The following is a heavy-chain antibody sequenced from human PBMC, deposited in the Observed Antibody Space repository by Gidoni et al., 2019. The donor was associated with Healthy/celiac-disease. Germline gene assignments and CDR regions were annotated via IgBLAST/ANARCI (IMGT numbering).Heavy chain of an antibody. CDR2: IYYSGST. CDR3: AREIPYYDFWSGYSNWFDP. V-gene: IGHV4-59*01. Sequence: QVQLLESGPGLVKPSETLSLTCTVSGGSISSYYWSWIRQPPGKGLEWIGYIYYSGSTNYNPSLKSRVTISVDTSKNQFSLKLSSVTAADTAVYYCAREIPYYDFWSGYSNWFDPWGQGTLVTVSS. D-gene: IGHD3-3*01. J-gene: IGHJ5*02. CDR1: GGSISSYY.